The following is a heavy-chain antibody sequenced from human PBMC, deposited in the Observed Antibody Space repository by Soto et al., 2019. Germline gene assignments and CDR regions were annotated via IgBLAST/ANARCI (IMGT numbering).Heavy chain of an antibody. CDR1: GFTFSSYA. CDR2: ISYDGSNK. D-gene: IGHD2-8*01. Sequence: GGSLRLSCAASGFTFSSYAMHWVRQAPGKGLEWVAVISYDGSNKYYADSVKGRFTISRDNSKNTLYLQMNSLRAEDTAVYYCARDNGDDYYFDYWGQGTLVTVSS. V-gene: IGHV3-30-3*01. CDR3: ARDNGDDYYFDY. J-gene: IGHJ4*02.